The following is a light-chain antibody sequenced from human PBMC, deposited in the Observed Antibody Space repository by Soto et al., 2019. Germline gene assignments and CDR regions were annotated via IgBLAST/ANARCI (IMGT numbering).Light chain of an antibody. J-gene: IGKJ4*01. Sequence: EIVLTQSPGTLSLSPGERATLSCRASQSVSSSYLAWYQQKPGQAPRLLIYGASSRATGIPDRFRGSGSGTDFTLTISRLEPDDSAVFYCQQYGSSPVTFGGGTKVDI. CDR3: QQYGSSPVT. V-gene: IGKV3-20*01. CDR2: GAS. CDR1: QSVSSSY.